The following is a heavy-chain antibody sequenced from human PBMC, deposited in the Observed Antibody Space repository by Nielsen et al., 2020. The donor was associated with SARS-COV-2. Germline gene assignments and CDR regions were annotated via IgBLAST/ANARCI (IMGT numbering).Heavy chain of an antibody. D-gene: IGHD1-7*01. Sequence: SETLSLTCAVSGGSVSSNDWWTWVRQSPGKGLEWIGEVSHSGSINYNPSLKSRVTLSMDKSKRQFSLRLTSVSAADTAVYFCAMYKWNSWFDPWGQGTLVTVSS. V-gene: IGHV4-4*02. CDR1: GGSVSSNDW. CDR3: AMYKWNSWFDP. J-gene: IGHJ5*02. CDR2: VSHSGSI.